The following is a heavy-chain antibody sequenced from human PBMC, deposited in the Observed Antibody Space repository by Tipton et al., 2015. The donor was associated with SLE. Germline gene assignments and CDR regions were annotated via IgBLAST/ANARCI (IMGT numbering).Heavy chain of an antibody. D-gene: IGHD4-17*01. CDR3: ASFEYGDYWY. CDR1: GVSISRYY. Sequence: TLSLTCTVSGVSISRYYWIWIRQPPGKGLEWIGEIYTSGGTNSNPSLKSRVTISVDTSKNQFSLKLSSVTAADTAVYYCASFEYGDYWYWGQGTLVTVS. CDR2: IYTSGGT. V-gene: IGHV4-4*09. J-gene: IGHJ4*02.